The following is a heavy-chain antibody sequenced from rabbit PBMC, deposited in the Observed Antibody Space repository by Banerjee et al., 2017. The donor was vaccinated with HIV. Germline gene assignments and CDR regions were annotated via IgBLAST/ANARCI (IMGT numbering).Heavy chain of an antibody. J-gene: IGHJ6*01. D-gene: IGHD6-1*01. V-gene: IGHV1S45*01. Sequence: QEQLVESGGGLVTLGGSLKLSCKASGIDFSSYGISWVRQAPGKGLEWIAYIYPDYGSTDYARWVNGRFTNSKTSSTTVTLQMTSLTAADTATYCGARRYTGYAAAKLWGPGTLVTVS. CDR2: IYPDYGST. CDR3: ARRYTGYAAAKL. CDR1: GIDFSSYG.